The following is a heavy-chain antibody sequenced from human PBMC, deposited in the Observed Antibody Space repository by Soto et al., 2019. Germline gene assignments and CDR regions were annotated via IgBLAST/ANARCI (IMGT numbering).Heavy chain of an antibody. CDR1: GFTFSNYG. CDR2: TSEDGSNK. D-gene: IGHD6-19*01. V-gene: IGHV3-30*03. Sequence: QVQLVESGGGVVQPGRSLRLSCAASGFTFSNYGMHWVRQAPGKGLEWVAATSEDGSNKHYADSVKGRFTISRDNSKNTLYLQMNSLRAGDTAVYYCATGGSGQWLFGAYWGQRTPVTVSS. J-gene: IGHJ4*02. CDR3: ATGGSGQWLFGAY.